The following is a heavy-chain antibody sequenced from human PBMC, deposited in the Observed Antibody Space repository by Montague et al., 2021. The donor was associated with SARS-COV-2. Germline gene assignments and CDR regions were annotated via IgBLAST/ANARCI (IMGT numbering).Heavy chain of an antibody. Sequence: SETLSLTCVVSGDSFSTDNWWTWVRLPPGRGLEWVGENYHTGTTKYKPSRKRRVSMLVDTSWNQFSLRLTSVTAADTAIYYCARKGRGRSDLAYWGQGTMVTVSS. CDR2: NYHTGTT. J-gene: IGHJ4*02. CDR1: GDSFSTDNW. D-gene: IGHD3-16*01. V-gene: IGHV4-4*02. CDR3: ARKGRGRSDLAY.